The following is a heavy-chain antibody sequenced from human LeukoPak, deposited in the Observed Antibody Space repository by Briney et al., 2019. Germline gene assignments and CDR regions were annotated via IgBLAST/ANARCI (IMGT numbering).Heavy chain of an antibody. V-gene: IGHV4-4*09. CDR3: ARHALLGYCSSTSCYNWLDP. J-gene: IGHJ5*02. CDR2: IYTSGST. Sequence: SETLSLTCTVSGGSISSYYWSWIRQPPGKGLEWIGYIYTSGSTNYNPSLKSRVTISVDTSKNQFSLKLSSVTAADTAVYYCARHALLGYCSSTSCYNWLDPWGQGTLVTVSS. D-gene: IGHD2-2*01. CDR1: GGSISSYY.